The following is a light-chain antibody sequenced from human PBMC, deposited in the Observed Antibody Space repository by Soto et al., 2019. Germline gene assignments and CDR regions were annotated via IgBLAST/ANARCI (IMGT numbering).Light chain of an antibody. Sequence: EIVLTQSPATLSLSPGERATLSCRTSQSVTSYLAWYQHKPGQAPRLLIYDTSNRATGIPARFSGSGSGTDFTLTISSLEPEDFALYYCQQRSDWPRTFGQGTKVDFK. J-gene: IGKJ1*01. V-gene: IGKV3-11*01. CDR1: QSVTSY. CDR3: QQRSDWPRT. CDR2: DTS.